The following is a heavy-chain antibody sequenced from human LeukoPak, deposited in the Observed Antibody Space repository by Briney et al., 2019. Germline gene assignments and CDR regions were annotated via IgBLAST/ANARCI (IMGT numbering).Heavy chain of an antibody. V-gene: IGHV3-66*02. D-gene: IGHD2-2*01. CDR1: GFTVSSNY. Sequence: GGSLRLSCAASGFTVSSNYMSWVRQAPGKGLEWVSVIYSGGSTYYADSVKGRFTISRDNSKNTLYLQMNSLRAEDTAVYYCARDPYCSSTSCRYYYYGMDVWGQGTTVTVSS. J-gene: IGHJ6*02. CDR2: IYSGGST. CDR3: ARDPYCSSTSCRYYYYGMDV.